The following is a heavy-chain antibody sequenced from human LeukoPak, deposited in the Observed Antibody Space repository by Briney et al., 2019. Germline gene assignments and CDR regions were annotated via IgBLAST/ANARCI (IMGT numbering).Heavy chain of an antibody. CDR3: ARDLRRSGVVASFISTNGDWFDP. V-gene: IGHV1-69*04. CDR2: IIPILGIA. CDR1: GGTFSSYA. Sequence: SVKVSCKASGGTFSSYAISWVRQAPGQGLEWMGRIIPILGIANYAQKFQGRVTITADKSTSTAYMELSSLRSEDTAVYYCARDLRRSGVVASFISTNGDWFDPWGQGTLVTVSS. J-gene: IGHJ5*02. D-gene: IGHD2-15*01.